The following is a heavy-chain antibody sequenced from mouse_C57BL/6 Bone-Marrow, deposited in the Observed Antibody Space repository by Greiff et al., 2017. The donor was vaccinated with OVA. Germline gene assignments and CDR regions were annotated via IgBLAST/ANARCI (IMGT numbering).Heavy chain of an antibody. V-gene: IGHV5-17*01. CDR3: GREGNYWYFDV. CDR2: ISSGSSTI. D-gene: IGHD2-1*01. Sequence: EVQLKESGGGLVKPGGSLKLSCAASGFTFSDYGMHWVRQAPEKGLEWVAYISSGSSTIYYADTVKGRFTISRDNAKNTLFLQMTSLRSEDTAMYYCGREGNYWYFDVWGTGTTVTVSS. J-gene: IGHJ1*03. CDR1: GFTFSDYG.